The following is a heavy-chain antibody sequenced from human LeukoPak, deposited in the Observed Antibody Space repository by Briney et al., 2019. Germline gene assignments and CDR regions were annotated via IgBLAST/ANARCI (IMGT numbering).Heavy chain of an antibody. D-gene: IGHD4-17*01. CDR1: GITVSSNY. CDR2: IYSGGST. CDR3: ARGTVTDSDY. J-gene: IGHJ4*02. Sequence: GGSLRLSCAASGITVSSNYMSWVRQAPGKGLEWVSVIYSGGSTYYADSVKGRFTISRDNSKNTLYLQMNSLRAEDTAVYYCARGTVTDSDYWGQGTLVTVSS. V-gene: IGHV3-53*01.